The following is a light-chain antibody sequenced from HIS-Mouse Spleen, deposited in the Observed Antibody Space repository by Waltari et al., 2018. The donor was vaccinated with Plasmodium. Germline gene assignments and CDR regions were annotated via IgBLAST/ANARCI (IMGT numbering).Light chain of an antibody. J-gene: IGLJ2*01. CDR1: SSNIGSNT. Sequence: QSVLTQPPSASGTPGQRVTISCSGSSSNIGSNTVNWYQQLTGTAPKLIIYSNNQRPSGVPDRFSGSKSGTSASLAISGLQSEDEADYYCAAWDDSLNGPVFGGGTKLTVL. V-gene: IGLV1-44*01. CDR2: SNN. CDR3: AAWDDSLNGPV.